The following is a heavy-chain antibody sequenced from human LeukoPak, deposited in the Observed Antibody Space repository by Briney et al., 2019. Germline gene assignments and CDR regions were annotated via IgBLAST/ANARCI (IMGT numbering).Heavy chain of an antibody. CDR2: IYTSGST. V-gene: IGHV4-61*02. CDR3: ARDGFHAYYFDY. D-gene: IGHD5-12*01. Sequence: SETLSLTCTVSGYSISSGYYWSWIRQPAGKGLEWIGRIYTSGSTNYNPSLKSRVTISVDTSKNQFSLKLSSVTAADTAVYYCARDGFHAYYFDYWGQGTLVTVSS. CDR1: GYSISSGYY. J-gene: IGHJ4*02.